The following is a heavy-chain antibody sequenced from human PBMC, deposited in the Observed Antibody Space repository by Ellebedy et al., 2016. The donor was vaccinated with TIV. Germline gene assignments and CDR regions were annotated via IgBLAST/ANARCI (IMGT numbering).Heavy chain of an antibody. CDR3: ARGHRRYSNYYYYMDV. V-gene: IGHV4-59*12. CDR2: IYSSGST. D-gene: IGHD4-11*01. CDR1: GGFIRSYY. J-gene: IGHJ6*03. Sequence: SETLSLXCTVSGGFIRSYYWSWIRQPPGKGLEWIGYIYSSGSTNYNPSLKSRVTISVDTSKNQFSLKLNSVTAADTAVYYRARGHRRYSNYYYYMDVWGKGTTVTVSS.